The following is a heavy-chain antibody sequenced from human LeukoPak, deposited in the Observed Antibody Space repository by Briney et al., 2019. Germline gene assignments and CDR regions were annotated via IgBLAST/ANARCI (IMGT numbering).Heavy chain of an antibody. Sequence: SETLSLTCTVSGGSITSYYWSWIRQPPGKGLEWIGYIYYSGSTNYNPSLKSRVTISVDTSKNQFSLKLSSVTAADTAVYYCARVGYYYDSSGYYAFDYWGQGTLVTVSS. CDR3: ARVGYYYDSSGYYAFDY. CDR2: IYYSGST. CDR1: GGSITSYY. V-gene: IGHV4-59*01. D-gene: IGHD3-22*01. J-gene: IGHJ4*02.